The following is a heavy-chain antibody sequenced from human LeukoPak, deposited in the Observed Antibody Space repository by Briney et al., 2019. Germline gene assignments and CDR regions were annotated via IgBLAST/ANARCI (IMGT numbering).Heavy chain of an antibody. Sequence: GASVKVSCKASGYTFTSYYMHWVRQAPGQGLEWMGIINPFGDTTNYAQNFQGRVTMTRDTSTSTVYMELRSLRSDDTAVYYCARQWFGRGPFDYWGQGTLVTVSS. J-gene: IGHJ4*02. CDR2: INPFGDTT. V-gene: IGHV1-46*01. D-gene: IGHD3-10*01. CDR1: GYTFTSYY. CDR3: ARQWFGRGPFDY.